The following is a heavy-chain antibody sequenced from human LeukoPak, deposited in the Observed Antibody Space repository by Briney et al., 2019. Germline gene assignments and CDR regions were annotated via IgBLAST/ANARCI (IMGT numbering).Heavy chain of an antibody. CDR2: IYSGGSI. CDR1: WFTVRGNY. D-gene: IGHD5/OR15-5a*01. J-gene: IGHJ4*02. CDR3: ARGSRFDY. Sequence: GGSLRLSCAASWFTVRGNYMSWVRQAPGKGLEWVSVIYSGGSIYYADSVKGRFTISRHNSKNTLYLQMNSLRPEDTAVYYCARGSRFDYWGQGTLVTVSS. V-gene: IGHV3-53*04.